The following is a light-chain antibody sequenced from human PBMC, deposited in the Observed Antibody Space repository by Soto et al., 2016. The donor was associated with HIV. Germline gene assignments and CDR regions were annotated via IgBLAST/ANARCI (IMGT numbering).Light chain of an antibody. J-gene: IGKJ2*01. V-gene: IGKV1-NL1*01. CDR3: QQYYSALYT. CDR2: AAS. CDR1: QGISTS. Sequence: DIQMTQSPSSLSASVGDRVTITCRASQGISTSLAWYQQKPGKAPKLLLYAASRLESGVPSRFSGSGSGTDYTLTISSQQPEDFATYYCQQYYSALYTFGQGTKLDIK.